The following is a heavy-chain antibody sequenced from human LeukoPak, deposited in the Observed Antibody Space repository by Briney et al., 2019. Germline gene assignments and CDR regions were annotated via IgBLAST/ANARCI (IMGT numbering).Heavy chain of an antibody. CDR3: AKDVYGSGSYYNGDY. D-gene: IGHD3-10*01. CDR1: GFTFSSYG. CDR2: ISNSAGYT. Sequence: GGTLRLSCAASGFTFSSYGMSWVRQAPGKGLEWVSAISNSAGYTYYAASVKGRFTISRDNSKNTLYLQMNSLRAEDTAVYYCAKDVYGSGSYYNGDYWGQGTLVTVSS. V-gene: IGHV3-23*01. J-gene: IGHJ4*02.